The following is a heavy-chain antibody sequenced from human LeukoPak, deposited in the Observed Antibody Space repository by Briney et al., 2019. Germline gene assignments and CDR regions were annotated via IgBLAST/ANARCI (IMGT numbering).Heavy chain of an antibody. V-gene: IGHV4-59*01. J-gene: IGHJ4*02. Sequence: PSETLSLTCTVSGGSISSYKWSWIRQPPGKGLEWIGYIYYSGSTNYNPSLKSRLTISVDTSNNQFSLKLSPVTAADTAVYYCAREWSSFDYWGQGALVTVSP. CDR3: AREWSSFDY. D-gene: IGHD3-10*01. CDR1: GGSISSYK. CDR2: IYYSGST.